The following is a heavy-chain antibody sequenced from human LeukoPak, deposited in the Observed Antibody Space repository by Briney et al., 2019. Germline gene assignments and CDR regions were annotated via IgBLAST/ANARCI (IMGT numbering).Heavy chain of an antibody. Sequence: HAGGSLRLSCAASGFTFSSYGMHWVRQAPGKGLEGVAVIWYDGSNKYYADSVKGRFTISRDNSKNTLYLQMNSLRAEDTDVYYCARDGEQLVFGYYYYGMDVWGQGTTVTVSS. V-gene: IGHV3-33*01. CDR3: ARDGEQLVFGYYYYGMDV. J-gene: IGHJ6*02. CDR1: GFTFSSYG. CDR2: IWYDGSNK. D-gene: IGHD6-6*01.